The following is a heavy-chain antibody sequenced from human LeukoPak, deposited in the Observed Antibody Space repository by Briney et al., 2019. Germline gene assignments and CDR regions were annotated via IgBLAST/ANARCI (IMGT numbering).Heavy chain of an antibody. CDR2: IYYSGST. CDR3: ARVGILTGYLRTYYFDY. CDR1: GGSISSSSYY. D-gene: IGHD3-9*01. V-gene: IGHV4-39*07. J-gene: IGHJ4*02. Sequence: SETLSLTCTVSGGSISSSSYYWGWIRQPPGKGLEWIGSIYYSGSTNYNPSLKSRVTISVDTSKNQFSLKLSSVTAADTAVYYCARVGILTGYLRTYYFDYWGQGTLVTVSS.